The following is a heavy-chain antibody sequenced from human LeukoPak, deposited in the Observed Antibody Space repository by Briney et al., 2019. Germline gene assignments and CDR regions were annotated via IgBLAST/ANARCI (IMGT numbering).Heavy chain of an antibody. CDR3: ATVTGARPGNWNSRGGRHDAFDI. CDR2: ISAYNGNT. V-gene: IGHV1-18*01. J-gene: IGHJ3*02. Sequence: GASVKVSCKASGYTFTSYGISWVRQAPGQGLEWMGWISAYNGNTNYAQKFQGRVTMTEDTSTDTAYMELSSLRSEDTAVYYCATVTGARPGNWNSRGGRHDAFDIWGQGTMVTVSS. CDR1: GYTFTSYG. D-gene: IGHD1-20*01.